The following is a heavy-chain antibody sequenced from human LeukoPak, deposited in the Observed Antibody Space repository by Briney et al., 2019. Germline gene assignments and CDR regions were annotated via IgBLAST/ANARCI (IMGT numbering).Heavy chain of an antibody. Sequence: QSGGSLRLSCAASGFTFSSYSMNWVRQAPGKGLEWVAVISYDGSNKYYADSVKGRFTISRDNSKNTLYLQMNSLRAEDTAVYYCARGGLRYYDFWSGSCLDCWGQGTLVTVSS. J-gene: IGHJ4*02. CDR3: ARGGLRYYDFWSGSCLDC. CDR1: GFTFSSYS. D-gene: IGHD3-3*01. CDR2: ISYDGSNK. V-gene: IGHV3-30*03.